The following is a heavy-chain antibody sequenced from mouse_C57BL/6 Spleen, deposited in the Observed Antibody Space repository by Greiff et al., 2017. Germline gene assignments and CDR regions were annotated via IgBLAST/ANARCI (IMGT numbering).Heavy chain of an antibody. CDR3: ARVGYYGSNYFDY. D-gene: IGHD1-1*01. J-gene: IGHJ2*01. Sequence: EVKLMESGPGLVKPSQSLSLTCSVTGYSITSGYYWNWIRQFPGNKLEWMGYISYDGSNNYNPSLKNRISITRDTSKNQFFLKLNSVTTEDTATYYCARVGYYGSNYFDYWGQGTTLTVSS. V-gene: IGHV3-6*01. CDR1: GYSITSGYY. CDR2: ISYDGSN.